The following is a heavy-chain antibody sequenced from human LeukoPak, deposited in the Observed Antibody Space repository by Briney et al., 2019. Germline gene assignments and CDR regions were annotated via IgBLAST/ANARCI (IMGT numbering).Heavy chain of an antibody. D-gene: IGHD3-9*01. V-gene: IGHV3-7*03. J-gene: IGHJ4*02. CDR2: IKQDGSEK. CDR3: AREVPGHYDILTGPDY. Sequence: PGGSLRLSCATSGFTFSSYWMSWVRQAPGMGLEWVANIKQDGSEKYYVDSVKGRFTISRDNAKNSLYLQMNSLRAEDTAVYYCAREVPGHYDILTGPDYWGQGTLVTVSS. CDR1: GFTFSSYW.